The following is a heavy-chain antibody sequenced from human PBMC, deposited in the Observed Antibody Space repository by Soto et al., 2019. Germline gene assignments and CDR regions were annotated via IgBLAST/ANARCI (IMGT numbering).Heavy chain of an antibody. CDR3: ARGTIQLWSNYYYYYGMDV. D-gene: IGHD5-18*01. CDR1: GFTFSSYW. CDR2: INSDGSST. J-gene: IGHJ6*02. V-gene: IGHV3-74*01. Sequence: GGSLRLSCAASGFTFSSYWMHWVRQAPGKGLVWVSRINSDGSSTSYADSVKGRFTISRDNAKNTRYLQMNSLRAEDTAVYYCARGTIQLWSNYYYYYGMDVWGQGTTVTVSS.